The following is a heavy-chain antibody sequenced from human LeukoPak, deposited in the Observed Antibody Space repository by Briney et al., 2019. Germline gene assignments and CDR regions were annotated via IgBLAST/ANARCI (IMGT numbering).Heavy chain of an antibody. V-gene: IGHV3-74*01. CDR1: GFTFTSVW. CDR3: ARDRTTVTLFDY. Sequence: GGSLRLSCAASGFTFTSVWMHWFRQAPGRGLVWISRISTDGAITGYADSVKGRFTISRDNAKNTLYLQMNNLRAEDTAVYYCARDRTTVTLFDYWGQGALVTVSS. CDR2: ISTDGAIT. J-gene: IGHJ4*02. D-gene: IGHD4-17*01.